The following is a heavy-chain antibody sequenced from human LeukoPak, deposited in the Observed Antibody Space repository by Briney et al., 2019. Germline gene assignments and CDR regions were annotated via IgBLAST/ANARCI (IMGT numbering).Heavy chain of an antibody. CDR2: LGVAGDR. D-gene: IGHD3-10*01. V-gene: IGHV3-13*01. J-gene: IGHJ3*01. CDR1: GFSFSNND. Sequence: PGGSLRLSCAASGFSFSNNDMHWVRQFSGKGLEWVSGLGVAGDRYYPVSVRGRFTVSRDRAGTYLYLRMNSLSAGDTAVYYCARGHYYGSGGDTFDVWGKGTMVIVSS. CDR3: ARGHYYGSGGDTFDV.